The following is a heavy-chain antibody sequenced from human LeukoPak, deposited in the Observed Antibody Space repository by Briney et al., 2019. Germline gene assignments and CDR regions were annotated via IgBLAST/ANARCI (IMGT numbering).Heavy chain of an antibody. Sequence: ASVKVSCKASGYTFTGYYMHWVRQAPGQGLEWMGWINPNSGGTNYAQKFQGRVTMTRDTSINTAYMELSRLRSDDTAVYYCARGGGRAVAGSGYWGQGTLVTVSS. J-gene: IGHJ4*02. CDR3: ARGGGRAVAGSGY. D-gene: IGHD6-19*01. V-gene: IGHV1-2*02. CDR2: INPNSGGT. CDR1: GYTFTGYY.